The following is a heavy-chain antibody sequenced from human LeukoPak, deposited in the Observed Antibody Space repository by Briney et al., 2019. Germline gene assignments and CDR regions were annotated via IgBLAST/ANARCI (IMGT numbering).Heavy chain of an antibody. Sequence: SETLSLTCTVSGGSISSYYWSWIRQPPGKGLEWIGYIYYSGSTNYNPSLKSRVTISVDTSKNQFSLKLSSVTAADTAVYYCARVTPHMVSRMFDYWGQGTLVTVSS. CDR1: GGSISSYY. V-gene: IGHV4-59*01. J-gene: IGHJ4*02. CDR2: IYYSGST. CDR3: ARVTPHMVSRMFDY. D-gene: IGHD3-10*01.